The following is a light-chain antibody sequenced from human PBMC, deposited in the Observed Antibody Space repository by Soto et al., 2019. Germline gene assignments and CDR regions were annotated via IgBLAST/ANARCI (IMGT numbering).Light chain of an antibody. J-gene: IGKJ1*01. CDR2: AAS. V-gene: IGKV1-39*01. Sequence: DIQMTQSPSSLSASVGDRVTITCRASQSVNTYLHWYQQKAGQAPKLLIYAASNLRSGVPSRFSGRGSGTDFNLTVDSLKPEDFEHYYCQQGYSNPWTFGQGTKV. CDR1: QSVNTY. CDR3: QQGYSNPWT.